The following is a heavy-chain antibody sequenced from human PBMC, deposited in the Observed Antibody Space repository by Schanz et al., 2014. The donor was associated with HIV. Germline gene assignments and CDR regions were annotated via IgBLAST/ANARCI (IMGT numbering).Heavy chain of an antibody. CDR3: ARGLVNCSGGSCYSGWFDP. CDR1: GVSFSGYD. CDR2: INHSGST. J-gene: IGHJ5*02. D-gene: IGHD2-15*01. V-gene: IGHV4-34*01. Sequence: QVQLHQWGAGLLKPSETLSLTCAVYGVSFSGYDWSWIRQPPGKGLEWIGEINHSGSTNYNPSLKSQVTISVDTSRNQFSLRLSSVTAADTAVYYCARGLVNCSGGSCYSGWFDPWGQGNLVTVSS.